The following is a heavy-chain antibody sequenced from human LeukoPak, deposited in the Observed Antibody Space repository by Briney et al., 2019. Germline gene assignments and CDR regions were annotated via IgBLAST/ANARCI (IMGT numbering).Heavy chain of an antibody. D-gene: IGHD3-10*01. V-gene: IGHV4-39*01. CDR3: ARRRGRFGESY. CDR1: GGSISSSSYY. Sequence: PSETLSLTCTVSGGSISSSSYYWGWIRQPPGKGLEWIGSIYYSGSTYYNPSLKSRVTISVDTSKNQFSLKVTSVTAADTAVYYCARRRGRFGESYWGQGTLVTVSS. J-gene: IGHJ4*02. CDR2: IYYSGST.